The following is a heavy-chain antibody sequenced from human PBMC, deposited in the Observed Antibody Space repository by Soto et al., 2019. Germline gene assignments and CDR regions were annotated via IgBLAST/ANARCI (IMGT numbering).Heavy chain of an antibody. CDR3: ARHKSGSYSDFDY. V-gene: IGHV4-59*08. J-gene: IGHJ4*02. D-gene: IGHD1-26*01. Sequence: SETLSLTCSVSGGSISGNYWSWIRQPPGKGLEFIGYISYTGSPNYNPSLKSRVSISVDTSKNQFSLRLNSVTAADTAVYYCARHKSGSYSDFDYWGQGTLVTVSS. CDR2: ISYTGSP. CDR1: GGSISGNY.